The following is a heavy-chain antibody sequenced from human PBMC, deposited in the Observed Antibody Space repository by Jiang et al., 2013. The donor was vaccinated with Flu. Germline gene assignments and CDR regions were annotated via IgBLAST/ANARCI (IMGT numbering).Heavy chain of an antibody. CDR3: ARDYLYCSSTSCYRVGFDY. D-gene: IGHD2-2*01. CDR2: IYYSGST. J-gene: IGHJ4*02. Sequence: SGPGLVKPSQTLSLTCTVSGGSISSAIYYWSWIRQHPGEGPEWIGYIYYSGSTNYNPSLKSRVTISVDTSKNQFSLKLSSVTAADTAVYYCARDYLYCSSTSCYRVGFDYWGQGTLVTVSS. CDR1: GGSISSAIYY. V-gene: IGHV4-61*01.